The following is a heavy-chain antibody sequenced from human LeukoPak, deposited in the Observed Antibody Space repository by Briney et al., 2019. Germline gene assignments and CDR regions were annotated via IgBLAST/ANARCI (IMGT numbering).Heavy chain of an antibody. V-gene: IGHV3-30*18. J-gene: IGHJ4*02. D-gene: IGHD3-10*01. CDR1: GFTFSSYG. CDR2: ISYDGTNQ. Sequence: PGGSLRLSCAASGFTFSSYGMHWVRQAPGKGLEWVAVISYDGTNQYYADSVKGRFTISRDNSKNTLYLQMNSLRAEDTAVYYCAKDRDGSGSNRDFFDYWGQGTLVTVSS. CDR3: AKDRDGSGSNRDFFDY.